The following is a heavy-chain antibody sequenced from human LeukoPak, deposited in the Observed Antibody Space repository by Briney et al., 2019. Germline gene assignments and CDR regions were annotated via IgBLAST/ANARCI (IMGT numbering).Heavy chain of an antibody. Sequence: ASVKVSCKASGYTFTTYAIHWVRQAPGQRLEWMGWINAGDGNTKYPQEFQGRVTITADTSASTAYMELSSLRSEDMALYYCARVVATGYYYYFDYWGQGTLVTVSS. D-gene: IGHD3-22*01. CDR1: GYTFTTYA. J-gene: IGHJ4*02. CDR2: INAGDGNT. CDR3: ARVVATGYYYYFDY. V-gene: IGHV1-3*03.